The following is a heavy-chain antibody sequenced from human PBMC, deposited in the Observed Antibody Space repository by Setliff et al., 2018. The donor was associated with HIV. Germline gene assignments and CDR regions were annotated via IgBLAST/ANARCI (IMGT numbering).Heavy chain of an antibody. CDR2: IYYSGST. J-gene: IGHJ4*02. Sequence: PSETLSLTCTVSGGSISSYYWCWIRQPPGKGLEWIGYIYYSGSTNYNPSLKSRVTISVDTSKNHFSLKLSSVTAADTAVYYCASGEYSYGYRFDYWGQGTLVTVSS. CDR3: ASGEYSYGYRFDY. V-gene: IGHV4-59*01. D-gene: IGHD5-18*01. CDR1: GGSISSYY.